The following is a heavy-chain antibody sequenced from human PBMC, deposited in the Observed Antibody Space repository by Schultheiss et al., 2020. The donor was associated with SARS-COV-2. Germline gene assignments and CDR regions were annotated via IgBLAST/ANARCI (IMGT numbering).Heavy chain of an antibody. D-gene: IGHD6-19*01. CDR2: ISAYNGNT. J-gene: IGHJ4*02. V-gene: IGHV1-18*01. CDR3: ARVRSSGWYLSGEDY. Sequence: ASVKVSRKASGYTFTSYGISWVRQAPGQGLEWMGWISAYNGNTNYAQKLQGRVTMTTDTSTSTAYMELRSLRSDDTAVYYCARVRSSGWYLSGEDYWGQGTLVTVSS. CDR1: GYTFTSYG.